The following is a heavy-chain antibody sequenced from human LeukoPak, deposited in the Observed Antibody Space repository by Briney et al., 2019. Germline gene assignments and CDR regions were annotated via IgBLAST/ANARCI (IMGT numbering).Heavy chain of an antibody. D-gene: IGHD2-15*01. Sequence: PGGSLRLSCVGSGFTFNKYWMSWVRQAPGKGLEWVANIKQDGSDKYYVDSVKGRFTISRDNAKNSLYLQMNSLGAEDTAVYYCGGSGGSAYNWFDPWGQGTLVTVSS. CDR2: IKQDGSDK. J-gene: IGHJ5*02. V-gene: IGHV3-7*01. CDR1: GFTFNKYW. CDR3: GGSGGSAYNWFDP.